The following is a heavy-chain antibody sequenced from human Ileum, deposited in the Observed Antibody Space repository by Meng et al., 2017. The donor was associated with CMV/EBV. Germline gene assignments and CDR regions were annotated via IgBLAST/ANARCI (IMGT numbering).Heavy chain of an antibody. V-gene: IGHV1-2*02. CDR1: GYTFTDYY. D-gene: IGHD3-10*01. CDR3: AKYTAIGARGFDY. CDR2: INPNTGDT. Sequence: KAYGYTFTDYYIHWVRQAPGQGLEWMGWINPNTGDTNCAQKFQGRVTMTRDTSISTAYMELSSLRSDDTALYFCAKYTAIGARGFDYWGQGTLVTVSS. J-gene: IGHJ4*02.